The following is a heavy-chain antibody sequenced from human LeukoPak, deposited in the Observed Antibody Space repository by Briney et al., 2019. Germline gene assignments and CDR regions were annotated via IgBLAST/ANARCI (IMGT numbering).Heavy chain of an antibody. D-gene: IGHD3-3*01. Sequence: GGSLRLSCAASGFTFSSYAMHWVRQAPGKGLEWVAVISYDGSNKYYADSVKGRFTIPRDNSKNTLYLQMNSLRAEDTAVYYCARPRFLEWSPGVFHIWGQGTMVTVSS. CDR3: ARPRFLEWSPGVFHI. CDR2: ISYDGSNK. V-gene: IGHV3-30-3*01. J-gene: IGHJ3*02. CDR1: GFTFSSYA.